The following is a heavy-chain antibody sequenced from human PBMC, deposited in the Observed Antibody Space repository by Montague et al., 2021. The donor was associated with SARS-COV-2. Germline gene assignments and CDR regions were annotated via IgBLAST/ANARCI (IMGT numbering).Heavy chain of an antibody. CDR1: GFSLSTSGMC. CDR2: IDWDDDK. CDR3: ARIRDYDILTGSYSGFDY. V-gene: IGHV2-70*01. J-gene: IGHJ4*02. D-gene: IGHD3-9*01. Sequence: PALVTPTQTLTLTCTFSGFSLSTSGMCVSWIRQPPGKALEWLALIDWDDDKYYSTSLKTRLTISKDTSKNQVVLTMTNMDPVDTAMYYCARIRDYDILTGSYSGFDYWGQGTLVTVSS.